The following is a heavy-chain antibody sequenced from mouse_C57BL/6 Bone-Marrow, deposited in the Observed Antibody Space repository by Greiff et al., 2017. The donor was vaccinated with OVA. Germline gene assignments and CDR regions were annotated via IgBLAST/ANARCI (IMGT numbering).Heavy chain of an antibody. CDR2: ITHSGET. Sequence: VKLMESGPGLVKPSQSLFLTCSITGFPITSGYYCFWSRQSPGKPLEWMGYITHSGETFYNPTHQSPISITRETSTNQFFLQLNTVTTEDTAVYYCAGDGRFQLLFAYWGQGTLVTVSA. CDR3: AGDGRFQLLFAY. V-gene: IGHV12-3*01. J-gene: IGHJ3*01. D-gene: IGHD1-1*01. CDR1: GFPITSGYY.